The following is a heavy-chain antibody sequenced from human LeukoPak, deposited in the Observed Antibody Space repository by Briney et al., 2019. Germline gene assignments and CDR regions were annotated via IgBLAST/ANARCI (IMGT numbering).Heavy chain of an antibody. J-gene: IGHJ4*02. CDR3: AREQVVPAAPYDY. CDR2: INPNSGGT. V-gene: IGHV1-2*02. D-gene: IGHD2-2*01. Sequence: ASVKVSCKASGYTLTGYYMHWVRQAPGQGLEWMGWINPNSGGTNYAQKFQGRVTMTRDTSISTAYMELSRLRSDDTAVYYCAREQVVPAAPYDYWGQGTLVTVSS. CDR1: GYTLTGYY.